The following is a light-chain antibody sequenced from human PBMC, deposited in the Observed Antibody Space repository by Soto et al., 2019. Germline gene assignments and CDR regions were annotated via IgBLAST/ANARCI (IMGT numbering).Light chain of an antibody. CDR1: QSVSSNY. J-gene: IGKJ1*01. CDR3: QQYGSSPRT. CDR2: GAS. V-gene: IGKV3-20*01. Sequence: EIVVTQSPGTLSLSPGQRATLSCRASQSVSSNYLAWYQQKTGQAPRLLIYGASSRATGIPDRFSGSGCGTDFTLTVSRLEPGGFAVYYCQQYGSSPRTFGQGTKVEIK.